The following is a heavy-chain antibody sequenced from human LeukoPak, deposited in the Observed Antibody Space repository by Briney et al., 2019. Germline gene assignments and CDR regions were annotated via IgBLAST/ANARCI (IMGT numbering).Heavy chain of an antibody. D-gene: IGHD4-23*01. CDR3: ARSPGGNARTWLDY. V-gene: IGHV1-3*02. CDR2: TNGATGNT. Sequence: GTSVKVSCKASGYTFTNYALHWVCQAPGQRLEWMGWTNGATGNTGFSQDFQGRLTITIDTSASIAYMDLSSLRSEDTAVYYCARSPGGNARTWLDYWGQGTLVTVSS. CDR1: GYTFTNYA. J-gene: IGHJ4*02.